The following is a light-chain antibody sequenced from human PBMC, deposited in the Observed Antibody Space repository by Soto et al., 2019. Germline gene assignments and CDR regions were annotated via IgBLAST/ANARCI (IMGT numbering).Light chain of an antibody. J-gene: IGKJ4*01. CDR1: QSVSSY. Sequence: EIVLTQSPATLSLSPGERATLSCRASQSVSSYLAWYQQKPGQAPRLLIYDASNRATGIPARFSGSGSGTDFIFTFSSIEPEDFAVLDCEQRSTFGGGTKVDIK. CDR3: EQRST. V-gene: IGKV3-11*01. CDR2: DAS.